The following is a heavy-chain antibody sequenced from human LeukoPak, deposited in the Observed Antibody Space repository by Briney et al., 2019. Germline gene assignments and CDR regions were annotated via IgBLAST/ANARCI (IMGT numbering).Heavy chain of an antibody. CDR3: ANLHPGYCSGGSCYSFDWFDP. CDR2: IIPIFGTA. D-gene: IGHD2-15*01. V-gene: IGHV1-69*05. Sequence: SVKVSCKASGGTFSSYAISWVRQAPGQGLEWMGRIIPIFGTANYAQKFQGRVTITTDESTSTAYMELSSLRSEDTAVYYCANLHPGYCSGGSCYSFDWFDPWGQGTLVTVSS. CDR1: GGTFSSYA. J-gene: IGHJ5*02.